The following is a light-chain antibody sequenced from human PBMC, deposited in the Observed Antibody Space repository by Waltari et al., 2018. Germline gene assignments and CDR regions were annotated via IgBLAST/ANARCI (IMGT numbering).Light chain of an antibody. CDR2: RNN. V-gene: IGLV1-47*01. CDR1: SSNIGSNY. Sequence: QSVLTQPPSASGTPGQRVTISCSGSSSNIGSNYVYWYQQLPGTAPKLLIHRNNQRPAGVPAGFSGSKSGTSASLAISGLRSEDEAEYYGAAWDDSLSGLVFGGGTKLTVL. CDR3: AAWDDSLSGLV. J-gene: IGLJ2*01.